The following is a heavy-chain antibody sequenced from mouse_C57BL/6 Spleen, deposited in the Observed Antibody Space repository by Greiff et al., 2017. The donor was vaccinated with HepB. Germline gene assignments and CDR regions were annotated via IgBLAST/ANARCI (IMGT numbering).Heavy chain of an antibody. V-gene: IGHV5-15*01. CDR1: GFTFSDYG. J-gene: IGHJ3*01. Sequence: EVKVVESGGGLVQPGGSLKLSCAASGFTFSDYGMAWVRQAPRKGPEWVAFISNLAYSIYYADTVTGRFTISRENAKNTLYLEMSSLRSEDTAMYYCARLGSNYLFAYWGQGTLVTVSA. D-gene: IGHD2-5*01. CDR3: ARLGSNYLFAY. CDR2: ISNLAYSI.